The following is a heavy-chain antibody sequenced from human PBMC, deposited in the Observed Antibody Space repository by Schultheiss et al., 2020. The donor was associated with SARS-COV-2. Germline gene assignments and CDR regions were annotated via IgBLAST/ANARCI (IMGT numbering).Heavy chain of an antibody. CDR2: ISSRSSYI. J-gene: IGHJ3*01. Sequence: GGSLRLSCAASGFTFSSYSMNWVRQAPGKGLEWVSSISSRSSYIYYADSVKGRFTISRDNTKKSLYLQMNSLRAEDTALYYCARDLGSGGAFDLWGRGTMVTVSS. CDR1: GFTFSSYS. D-gene: IGHD3-10*01. CDR3: ARDLGSGGAFDL. V-gene: IGHV3-21*01.